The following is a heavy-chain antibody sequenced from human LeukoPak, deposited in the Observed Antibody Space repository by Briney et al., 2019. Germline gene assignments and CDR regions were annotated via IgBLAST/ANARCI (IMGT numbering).Heavy chain of an antibody. CDR1: GYSFTSYW. D-gene: IGHD6-13*01. CDR2: IYPGDSDT. V-gene: IGHV5-51*01. CDR3: ASLAAAGTESTGYFDY. J-gene: IGHJ4*02. Sequence: GESLKISCKGSGYSFTSYWIGWVRQMPGKGLEWMGIIYPGDSDTRYSPSFQGQVTISADKSISTAYLQWSSLKASATAMYYWASLAAAGTESTGYFDYWGQGTLVTVSS.